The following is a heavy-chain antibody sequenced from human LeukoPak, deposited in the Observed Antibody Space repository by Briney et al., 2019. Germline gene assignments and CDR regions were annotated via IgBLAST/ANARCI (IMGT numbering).Heavy chain of an antibody. CDR3: AKVQGVYCSSPACYYYDA. CDR2: VSPSGGRT. J-gene: IGHJ4*02. D-gene: IGHD2-2*01. Sequence: GGSLRLSCGASGFTFSSYAMSWVRQTPGRGLEWVAGVSPSGGRTIYADSAEGRFTISRDNSNDTVYLQLSSLRAEDSALYYCAKVQGVYCSSPACYYYDAWGQGTPVTVSS. V-gene: IGHV3-23*01. CDR1: GFTFSSYA.